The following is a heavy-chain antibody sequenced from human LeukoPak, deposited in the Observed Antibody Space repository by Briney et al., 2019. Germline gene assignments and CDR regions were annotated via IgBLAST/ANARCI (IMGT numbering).Heavy chain of an antibody. V-gene: IGHV3-21*01. CDR1: GFTFSSYS. D-gene: IGHD4-17*01. J-gene: IGHJ3*02. CDR2: ISSSSSYI. Sequence: PGGSLRLSCAASGFTFSSYSMNWVRQAPGKGLEWVSSISSSSSYIYYADSVKGRFTISRDNAKNSLYLQMNSLRAEDTAVYYCARGEGYGDYDDAFDIWGQGTMVTVSS. CDR3: ARGEGYGDYDDAFDI.